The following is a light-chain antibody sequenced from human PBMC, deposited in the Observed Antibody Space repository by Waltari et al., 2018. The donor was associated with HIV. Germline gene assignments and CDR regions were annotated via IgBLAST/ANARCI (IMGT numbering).Light chain of an antibody. CDR2: KDN. V-gene: IGLV3-10*01. CDR1: ALPQRY. Sequence: SYELTQPPSVSVSPGQTARNTCPGDALPQRYAYWYQQRSGQAPVLVIYKDNKRPSGITERFSGSSSGTMATLTISGAQVEDEADYYCYSTDNNGDRGVFGGGTKVSVL. J-gene: IGLJ2*01. CDR3: YSTDNNGDRGV.